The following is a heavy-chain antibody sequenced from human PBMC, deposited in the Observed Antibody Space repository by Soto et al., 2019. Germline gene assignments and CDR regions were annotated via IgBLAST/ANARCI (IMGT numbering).Heavy chain of an antibody. CDR1: GFTFSTYS. D-gene: IGHD2-21*01. CDR3: ARYLIIPRAFDI. Sequence: GGSLRLSCAVSGFTFSTYSMAWVRQAPGKGLEWVSYISSSSSVIYYADSVKGRIAVSRDNAKNSLYLQMHSLRAEDTAVYYCARYLIIPRAFDIWGQGTTVTVSS. CDR2: ISSSSSVI. V-gene: IGHV3-48*04. J-gene: IGHJ3*02.